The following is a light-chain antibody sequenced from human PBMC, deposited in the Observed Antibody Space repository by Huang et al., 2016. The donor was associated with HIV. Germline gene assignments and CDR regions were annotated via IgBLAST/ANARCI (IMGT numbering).Light chain of an antibody. J-gene: IGKJ1*01. CDR1: QSVSNS. CDR3: QQYNIWPRA. V-gene: IGKV3-15*01. CDR2: DAS. Sequence: EIVMTQSPASLSGSPGERATLSCRASQSVSNSLAWYQQKPGQAPRLLIYDASTRATGIPARFSGSGSGTEFTLTISSLQSEDFAVYYCQQYNIWPRAFGQGTKVEIK.